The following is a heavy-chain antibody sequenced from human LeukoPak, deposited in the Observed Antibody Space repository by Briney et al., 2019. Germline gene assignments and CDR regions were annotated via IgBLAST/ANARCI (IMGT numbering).Heavy chain of an antibody. CDR2: ISSSSSTI. Sequence: PGGFLRISCVASGFTFSSYCMNWLRQALGKGLEWVSYISSSSSTIYYAHSVKGRFSMSRDNAKNSLYLQMNSLRAEDTAVYCCARDSRSWNYFADAFDIWGQGTMVTVSS. J-gene: IGHJ3*02. CDR1: GFTFSSYC. CDR3: ARDSRSWNYFADAFDI. D-gene: IGHD1-7*01. V-gene: IGHV3-48*01.